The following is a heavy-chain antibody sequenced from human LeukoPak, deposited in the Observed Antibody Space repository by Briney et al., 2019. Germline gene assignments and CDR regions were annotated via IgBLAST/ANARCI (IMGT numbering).Heavy chain of an antibody. V-gene: IGHV3-30*04. Sequence: PGRSLRLSCAASGFTFSSYAMHWVRQAPGKGLEWVAVMSYDGSNKYYADSVKGRFTISRDNSKNTLYLQMNSLRAEDTAVYYCARRVLWFGASGYFDYWGQGTLVTVSS. CDR3: ARRVLWFGASGYFDY. CDR1: GFTFSSYA. D-gene: IGHD3-10*01. J-gene: IGHJ4*02. CDR2: MSYDGSNK.